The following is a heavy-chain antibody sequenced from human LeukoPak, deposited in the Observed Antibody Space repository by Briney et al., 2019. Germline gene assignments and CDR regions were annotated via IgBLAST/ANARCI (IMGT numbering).Heavy chain of an antibody. CDR2: MYYSGRT. D-gene: IGHD1-14*01. J-gene: IGHJ4*02. CDR1: GGSISSDY. Sequence: SETLSLTCTVSGGSISSDYWSWIRQPPGKELEWIGYMYYSGRTNYNPSPKSRVTVSVDTSKNQFSLKLSSVTAAYTPVYYCARDLPGGLWGQGTLVTVSS. V-gene: IGHV4-59*01. CDR3: ARDLPGGL.